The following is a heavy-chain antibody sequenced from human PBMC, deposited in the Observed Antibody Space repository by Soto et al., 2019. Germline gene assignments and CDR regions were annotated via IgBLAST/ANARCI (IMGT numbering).Heavy chain of an antibody. CDR3: ARGSSGLTIFGVVDYYGMDV. D-gene: IGHD3-3*01. J-gene: IGHJ6*02. CDR1: GGTFSSYA. V-gene: IGHV1-69*13. CDR2: IIPIFGTA. Sequence: GASVKVSCKASGGTFSSYAISWVRQAPGQGLEWMGGIIPIFGTANYAQKFQGRVTITADESTSTAYMELSSLRSEDTAVYYCARGSSGLTIFGVVDYYGMDVWGQGTTVTVSS.